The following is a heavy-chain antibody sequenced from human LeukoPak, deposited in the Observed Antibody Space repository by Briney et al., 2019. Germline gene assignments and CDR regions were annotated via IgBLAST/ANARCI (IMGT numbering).Heavy chain of an antibody. D-gene: IGHD3-22*01. CDR1: GGSFSGYY. Sequence: PSETLSLTCAVYGGSFSGYYWGWIRQPPGKGLEWIGEINHSGSTNYNPSLKSRVTISVDTSKNQFSLRLTSVTAADTAVYYCARVRYYYDGIGNYPYYFDLWGQGTLVTVSS. CDR2: INHSGST. V-gene: IGHV4-34*01. CDR3: ARVRYYYDGIGNYPYYFDL. J-gene: IGHJ4*02.